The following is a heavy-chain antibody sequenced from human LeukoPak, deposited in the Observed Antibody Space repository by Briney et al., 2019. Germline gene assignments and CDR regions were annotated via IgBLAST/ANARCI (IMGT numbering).Heavy chain of an antibody. V-gene: IGHV1-69*13. Sequence: SVKVSCKASGGTFSSYAISWVRQAPGQGLEWMGGIIPIFGTANYAQKFQGRVTITADESTSTAYMELSSLRSEDTAVYYCARQKRKLYSSSWSLWWFDPWGQGTLVTVSS. CDR1: GGTFSSYA. J-gene: IGHJ5*02. D-gene: IGHD6-13*01. CDR3: ARQKRKLYSSSWSLWWFDP. CDR2: IIPIFGTA.